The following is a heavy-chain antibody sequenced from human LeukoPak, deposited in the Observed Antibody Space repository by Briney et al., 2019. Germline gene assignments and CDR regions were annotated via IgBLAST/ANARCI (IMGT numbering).Heavy chain of an antibody. Sequence: PGGSLRLSCAASGFTFSSYGMHWVRQAPGKGLEWVAFIRYDGSNKYYADSVKGRFTISRDNSKNTLYLQMNSLRAEDTAVYYCAKDASPYSNYAVRWFDSWGLGTLVTVSS. CDR2: IRYDGSNK. CDR3: AKDASPYSNYAVRWFDS. J-gene: IGHJ5*01. CDR1: GFTFSSYG. D-gene: IGHD4/OR15-4a*01. V-gene: IGHV3-30*02.